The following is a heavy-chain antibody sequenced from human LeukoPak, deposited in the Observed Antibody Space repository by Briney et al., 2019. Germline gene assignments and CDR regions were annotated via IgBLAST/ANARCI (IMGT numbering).Heavy chain of an antibody. Sequence: GGSLRLSCAASGFTFSSYTMTWVRQAPGKGLEWVSSISRSGDYIFYADSVRGRFTISRDNAKNSLYLQTTSLRAEDTAVYYCAKDRLVGGSDRHPLDYRGQGTLVTVSS. CDR1: GFTFSSYT. CDR2: ISRSGDYI. CDR3: AKDRLVGGSDRHPLDY. D-gene: IGHD1-26*01. J-gene: IGHJ4*02. V-gene: IGHV3-21*01.